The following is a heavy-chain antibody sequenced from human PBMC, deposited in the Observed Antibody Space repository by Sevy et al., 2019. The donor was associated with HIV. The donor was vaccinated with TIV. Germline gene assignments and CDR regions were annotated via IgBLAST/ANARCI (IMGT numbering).Heavy chain of an antibody. CDR3: TRDRDRRYYDSSGYPAYYYGMDV. J-gene: IGHJ6*02. CDR2: IRSKAYGGTT. V-gene: IGHV3-49*01. CDR1: GFTFGDYA. Sequence: GGSLRLSCTASGFTFGDYAMSWFRQAPGKGLEWVGFIRSKAYGGTTESAGSVKGRFTISRDGSKSIAYMEMNSLKTEDTDVYYCTRDRDRRYYDSSGYPAYYYGMDVWGQGTTVTVSS. D-gene: IGHD3-22*01.